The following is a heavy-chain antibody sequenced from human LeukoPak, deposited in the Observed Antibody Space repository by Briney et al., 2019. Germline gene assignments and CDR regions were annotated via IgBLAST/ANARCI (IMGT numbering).Heavy chain of an antibody. V-gene: IGHV3-74*01. Sequence: GGSLRLSCEASGFTFSNHWMHWVRHAPGKGLVWVSVISEDGSTSIYADSVRGRLTISRDNAKNTLYLQMNSLRVEDTSVYYCARDYYMGIVDQWGQGTRVTVSS. J-gene: IGHJ5*02. CDR2: ISEDGSTS. CDR3: ARDYYMGIVDQ. D-gene: IGHD3-22*01. CDR1: GFTFSNHW.